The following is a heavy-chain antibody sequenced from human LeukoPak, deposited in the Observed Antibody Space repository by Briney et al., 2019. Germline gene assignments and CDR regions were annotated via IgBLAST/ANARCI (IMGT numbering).Heavy chain of an antibody. CDR3: ARPTRSSSPEY. CDR2: IRYDGSNK. CDR1: GFTFSSYG. D-gene: IGHD6-13*01. V-gene: IGHV3-30*02. J-gene: IGHJ4*02. Sequence: GGSLRLSCAASGFTFSSYGMHWVRQAPGKGLEWVAFIRYDGSNKYYADSVKGRFTISRDNAKNSVYLEINSLRAEDTAVYYCARPTRSSSPEYWGQGTLLTVSS.